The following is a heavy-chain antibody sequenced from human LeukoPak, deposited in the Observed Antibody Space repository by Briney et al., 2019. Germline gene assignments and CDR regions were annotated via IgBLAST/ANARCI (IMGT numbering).Heavy chain of an antibody. CDR3: ARAGLGPMAAILLGP. V-gene: IGHV4-34*01. J-gene: IGHJ5*02. Sequence: SETLSLTCAVYGGSFSGYYWSWIRQPPGKGLEWIGEINHSGSTNYNPSLKSRVTISVDTSKNQFSLKLSSVTAADTAVYYCARAGLGPMAAILLGPWGQGTLVTVSS. CDR2: INHSGST. CDR1: GGSFSGYY. D-gene: IGHD3/OR15-3a*01.